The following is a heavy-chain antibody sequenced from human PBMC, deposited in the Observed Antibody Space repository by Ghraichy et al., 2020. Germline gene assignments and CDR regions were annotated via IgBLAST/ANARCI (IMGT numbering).Heavy chain of an antibody. CDR1: GYTFINYY. V-gene: IGHV1-46*03. J-gene: IGHJ3*02. CDR3: ARSYTYGQDAFDI. D-gene: IGHD5-18*01. CDR2: INPSGGGA. Sequence: ASAKVSCKASGYTFINYYMHWVRQAPGQGLEWMGIINPSGGGASYAQNFQGRVTVTRDTSTSTVYMELSSLRSEDTAVYYCARSYTYGQDAFDIWGQGTMVTVSS.